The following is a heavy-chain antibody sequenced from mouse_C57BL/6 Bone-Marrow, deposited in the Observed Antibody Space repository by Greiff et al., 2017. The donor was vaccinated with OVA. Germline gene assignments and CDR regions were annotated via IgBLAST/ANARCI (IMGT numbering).Heavy chain of an antibody. D-gene: IGHD1-1*01. Sequence: VQGVESGAELARPGASVKLSCKASGYTFTSYGISWVKQRTGQGLEWIGEIYPRSGNTYYNEKFKGKATLTADKSSSTAYMELRSLTSEDSAVYFCARSYYYGSSYGDYWGQGTTLTVSS. CDR3: ARSYYYGSSYGDY. CDR1: GYTFTSYG. V-gene: IGHV1-81*01. CDR2: IYPRSGNT. J-gene: IGHJ2*01.